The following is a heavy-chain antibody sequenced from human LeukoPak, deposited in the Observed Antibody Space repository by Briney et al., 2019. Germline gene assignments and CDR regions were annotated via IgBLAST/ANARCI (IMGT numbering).Heavy chain of an antibody. D-gene: IGHD3-10*01. J-gene: IGHJ6*03. CDR1: GYTFSSYY. V-gene: IGHV1-46*01. Sequence: ASVKVSCKASGYTFSSYYVHWVRQAPGQGLEWMGMIIPSDGFTSYAQKFQGRVTMTRDMSTSTVYMELSSLRSDDTAVYYCARDLLRGTMVRGLLDPRALYYMDVWGKGTTVTVSS. CDR2: IIPSDGFT. CDR3: ARDLLRGTMVRGLLDPRALYYMDV.